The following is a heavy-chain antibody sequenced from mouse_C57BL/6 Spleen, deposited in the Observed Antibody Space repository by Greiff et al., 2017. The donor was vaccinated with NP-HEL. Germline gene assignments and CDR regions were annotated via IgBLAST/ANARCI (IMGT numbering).Heavy chain of an antibody. D-gene: IGHD2-2*01. V-gene: IGHV1-26*01. CDR3: ARGALLWLRRRAMDY. Sequence: VQLQQSGPELVKPGASVKISCKASGYTFTDYYMNWVKQSHGKSLEWIGDINPNNGGTSYNQKFKGKATLTVDKSSSTAYMELRSLTSEDSAVYYCARGALLWLRRRAMDYWGQGTSVTVSS. CDR2: INPNNGGT. CDR1: GYTFTDYY. J-gene: IGHJ4*01.